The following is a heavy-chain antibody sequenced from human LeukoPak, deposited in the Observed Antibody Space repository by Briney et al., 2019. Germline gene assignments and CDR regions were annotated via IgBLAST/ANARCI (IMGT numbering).Heavy chain of an antibody. Sequence: GGSLRLSCAASGFTFSSYSMNWVRQAPGKGLEWVSSISSSSSYIYYADSVKGRFTISRDNAKNSLYLQMNSLRAGDTSVYYCCITMVRGVSSHFDYWGQGTLVTVSS. CDR1: GFTFSSYS. V-gene: IGHV3-21*01. CDR2: ISSSSSYI. CDR3: CITMVRGVSSHFDY. J-gene: IGHJ4*02. D-gene: IGHD3-10*01.